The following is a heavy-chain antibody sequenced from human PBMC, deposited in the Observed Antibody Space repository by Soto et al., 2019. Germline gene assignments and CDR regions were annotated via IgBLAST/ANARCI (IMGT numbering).Heavy chain of an antibody. CDR2: IWYDGSNK. CDR3: ARERYSSSWNHDAFDI. J-gene: IGHJ3*02. V-gene: IGHV3-33*01. CDR1: GFTFSSYG. Sequence: GGSLRLSCAASGFTFSSYGMHWVRQAPGKGLEWVAVIWYDGSNKYYADSVKGRFTISRDNSKNTLYLQMNSLRAEDTAVYYCARERYSSSWNHDAFDIWGQGTMVTVSS. D-gene: IGHD6-13*01.